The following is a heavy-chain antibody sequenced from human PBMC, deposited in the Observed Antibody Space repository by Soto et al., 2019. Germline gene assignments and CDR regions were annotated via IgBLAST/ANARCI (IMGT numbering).Heavy chain of an antibody. V-gene: IGHV3-48*03. D-gene: IGHD6-13*01. CDR1: GFSFSNYD. J-gene: IGHJ4*02. CDR2: ISSSGSTI. CDR3: SRVIAAAGPDYFEY. Sequence: PGGSLRLSCEASGFSFSNYDMTWVRQAPGEGLEWDSYISSSGSTIYYAESVKGRFTISIDNAKNSLYLQINSLRAEDTAVYYCSRVIAAAGPDYFEYWGQGT.